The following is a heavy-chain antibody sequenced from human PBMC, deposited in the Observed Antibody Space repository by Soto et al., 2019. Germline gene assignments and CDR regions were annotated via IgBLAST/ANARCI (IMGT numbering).Heavy chain of an antibody. CDR2: IDPSDSYT. Sequence: GESLKISCKGSGYSFTTFWISWVRQLPGKGLEWMGKIDPSDSYTNYSPSFQGHVTISADKSTSTAYLQWSSLKASDTAMYYCARREVANWFDPWGQGTLVTVSS. J-gene: IGHJ5*02. V-gene: IGHV5-10-1*01. CDR1: GYSFTTFW. CDR3: ARREVANWFDP.